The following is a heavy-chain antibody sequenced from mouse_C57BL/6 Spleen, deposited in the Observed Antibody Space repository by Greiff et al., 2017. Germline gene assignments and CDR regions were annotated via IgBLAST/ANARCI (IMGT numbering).Heavy chain of an antibody. V-gene: IGHV1-52*01. D-gene: IGHD1-1*02. CDR2: IDPSDSET. CDR1: GYTFTSYW. Sequence: QVQLQQPGAELVRPGSSVKLSCKASGYTFTSYWMHWVKQRPIQGLEWIGNIDPSDSETHYNQKFKDKATLTVDKSSSTAYMQLSSLTSEDSAVYYCARRGGNPYFDYWAKAPLSQSPQ. CDR3: ARRGGNPYFDY. J-gene: IGHJ2*01.